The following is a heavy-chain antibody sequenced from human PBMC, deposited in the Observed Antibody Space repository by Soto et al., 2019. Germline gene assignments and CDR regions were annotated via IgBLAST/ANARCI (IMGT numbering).Heavy chain of an antibody. D-gene: IGHD3-9*01. V-gene: IGHV1-2*04. CDR1: GYTFTGYY. Sequence: GASVKVSCEASGYTFTGYYMHWVRQAHGQGLEWMGWINPNSGGTNYAQKFQGWVTMTRDTSISTAYMELSRLRSDDTAVYYCARSYDILTGDYSDYWGQGSPVIGSS. CDR2: INPNSGGT. J-gene: IGHJ4*02. CDR3: ARSYDILTGDYSDY.